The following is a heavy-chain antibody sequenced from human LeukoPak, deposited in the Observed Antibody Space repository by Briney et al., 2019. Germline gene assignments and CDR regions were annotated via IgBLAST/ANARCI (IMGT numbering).Heavy chain of an antibody. CDR3: AKVPYYYDSSDESFGDY. D-gene: IGHD3-22*01. J-gene: IGHJ4*02. CDR1: GFTFSSYG. Sequence: GGSLRLSCAASGFTFSSYGMHWVRQAPGKGLEWVAVISYDGSNKYYADSVKGRFTISRDNSKNTLYLQMNSLGAEDTAVYYCAKVPYYYDSSDESFGDYWGQGTLVTVSS. CDR2: ISYDGSNK. V-gene: IGHV3-30*18.